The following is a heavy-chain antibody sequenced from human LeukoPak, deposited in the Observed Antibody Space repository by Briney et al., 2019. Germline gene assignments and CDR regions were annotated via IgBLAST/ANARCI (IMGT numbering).Heavy chain of an antibody. J-gene: IGHJ4*02. V-gene: IGHV1-69*13. D-gene: IGHD2-2*02. Sequence: SVTVSCKASGGTFSSYAISWVRQAPGQGLEWMGGIIPIFGTANYAQKFQGRVTITADESTSTAYMELSSLRSEDTAVYYCARSVPATAILPPDYWGQGTLVTVSS. CDR1: GGTFSSYA. CDR2: IIPIFGTA. CDR3: ARSVPATAILPPDY.